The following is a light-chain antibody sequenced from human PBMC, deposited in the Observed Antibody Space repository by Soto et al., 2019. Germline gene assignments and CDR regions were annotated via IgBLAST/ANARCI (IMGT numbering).Light chain of an antibody. CDR2: DAS. Sequence: EIVMTQSPATLSVSPGERATLSCRASQSVSSYLAWSQQKPGQAPGLLIYDASTRSTGIPVRFSGSGSGTEFILTISSLQSEDFGVYYCQQNKDWPGTFGQGTKVEI. V-gene: IGKV3-15*01. CDR3: QQNKDWPGT. CDR1: QSVSSY. J-gene: IGKJ1*01.